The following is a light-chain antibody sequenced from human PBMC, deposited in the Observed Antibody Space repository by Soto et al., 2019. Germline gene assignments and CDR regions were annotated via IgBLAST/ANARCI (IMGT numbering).Light chain of an antibody. V-gene: IGLV2-8*01. CDR1: SSDVGGYNY. Sequence: QSALTQPPSASGSPGQSVTISCTGTSSDVGGYNYVSWYQQHPGKAPKLMIYEVNKRPSGVPDRFSGSRSGNTASLTVSGLQAEDGADYYCASHAGRKNIIFGGGTKLTVL. J-gene: IGLJ2*01. CDR3: ASHAGRKNII. CDR2: EVN.